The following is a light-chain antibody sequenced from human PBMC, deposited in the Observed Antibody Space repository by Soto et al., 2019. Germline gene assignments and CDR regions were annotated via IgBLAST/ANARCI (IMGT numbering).Light chain of an antibody. Sequence: QSVLTQPRSVSGSPGQSVTISCTGTSSDVGGYNFVSWHQQHPGKAPKLVIYDVSKRPSGVPDRFSGFKSGNTASLTISGLQAEDEADYYCCSYAGSYSYVFGTGTKLTVL. V-gene: IGLV2-11*01. J-gene: IGLJ1*01. CDR2: DVS. CDR3: CSYAGSYSYV. CDR1: SSDVGGYNF.